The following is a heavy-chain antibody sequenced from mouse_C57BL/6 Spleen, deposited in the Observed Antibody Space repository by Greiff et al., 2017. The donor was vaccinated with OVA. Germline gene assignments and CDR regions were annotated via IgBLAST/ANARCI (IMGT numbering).Heavy chain of an antibody. CDR2: IDPSDSYT. J-gene: IGHJ3*01. V-gene: IGHV1-59*01. Sequence: VQLQQPGAELVRPGTSVKLSCKASGYTFTSYWMHWVKQRPGQGLEWIGVIDPSDSYTNYNQKFKGKATLTVDPSSSTAYMQRSSLTSEDSAVYYCARPTGTRFAYWGQGTLVTVSA. CDR1: GYTFTSYW. CDR3: ARPTGTRFAY. D-gene: IGHD4-1*02.